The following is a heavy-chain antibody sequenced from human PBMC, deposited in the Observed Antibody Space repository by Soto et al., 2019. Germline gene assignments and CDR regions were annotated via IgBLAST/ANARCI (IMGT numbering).Heavy chain of an antibody. CDR3: ARVRDSITLV. Sequence: PSETLSLTCTVSGGSISSGGYYWSWIRQHPGKGLEWIGHIYYSGSTYYNPSLKSRVTISVDTSKNQFSLKLSSVTAADTAVYYCARVRDSITLVWGQGTTVTVSS. CDR2: IYYSGST. J-gene: IGHJ6*02. D-gene: IGHD3-10*01. CDR1: GGSISSGGYY. V-gene: IGHV4-31*03.